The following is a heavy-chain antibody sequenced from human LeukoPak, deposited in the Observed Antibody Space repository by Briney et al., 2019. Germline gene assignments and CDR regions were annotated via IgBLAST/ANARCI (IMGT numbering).Heavy chain of an antibody. V-gene: IGHV3-49*04. Sequence: SLRLSCTTSGFAFDDFAMSWVRQPAGKGLEWVGFIRRRVYGGAAEYAASVKGRFIISRDDSKGIAYLQMNSLKTEDTAVYYCSRNGLVDFDYWGRGSRVIVSP. CDR3: SRNGLVDFDY. J-gene: IGHJ4*02. CDR1: GFAFDDFA. CDR2: IRRRVYGGAA.